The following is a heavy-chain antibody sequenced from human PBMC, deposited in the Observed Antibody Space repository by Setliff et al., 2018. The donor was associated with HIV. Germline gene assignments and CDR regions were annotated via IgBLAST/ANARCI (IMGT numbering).Heavy chain of an antibody. V-gene: IGHV1-8*01. D-gene: IGHD5-12*01. CDR2: MNPNSGNT. CDR1: GYTFTSYD. Sequence: ASVKVSCKASGYTFTSYDINWVRQATGQGLEWMGWMNPNSGNTGYAQKFQGRVTMTRNTSISTAYMELSSLRSEDTAVYYCARQVSIPGVAITPVDYWGQGALVTVSS. CDR3: ARQVSIPGVAITPVDY. J-gene: IGHJ4*02.